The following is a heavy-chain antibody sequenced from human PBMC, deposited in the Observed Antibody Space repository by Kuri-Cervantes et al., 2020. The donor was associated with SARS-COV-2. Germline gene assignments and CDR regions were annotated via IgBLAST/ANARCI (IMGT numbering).Heavy chain of an antibody. CDR3: AKAGSFDWLSIGPYYYMDV. CDR1: GFTFSSYA. J-gene: IGHJ6*03. Sequence: GESLKISCAASGFTFSSYAMSWVRQAPGKGLEWVSAIRGSGGSTYYADSVKGRFTISRDNSKNTLYLQMNSLRAEDTAVYYCAKAGSFDWLSIGPYYYMDVWGKGTTVTVSS. CDR2: IRGSGGST. V-gene: IGHV3-23*01. D-gene: IGHD3-9*01.